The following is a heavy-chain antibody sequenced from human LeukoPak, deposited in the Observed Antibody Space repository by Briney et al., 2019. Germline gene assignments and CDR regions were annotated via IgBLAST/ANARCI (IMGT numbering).Heavy chain of an antibody. D-gene: IGHD3-22*01. CDR3: ATDYYYDSSGSYYTVDY. V-gene: IGHV1-24*01. Sequence: GASVKVSCKVSGYTLTELCMHWVRQAPGKGLEWMGGFDPEDGETFYAQKFQGRVTMTEDTSTDTAYTELSSLRSEDTAVYYCATDYYYDSSGSYYTVDYWGQGTLVTVSS. J-gene: IGHJ4*02. CDR2: FDPEDGET. CDR1: GYTLTELC.